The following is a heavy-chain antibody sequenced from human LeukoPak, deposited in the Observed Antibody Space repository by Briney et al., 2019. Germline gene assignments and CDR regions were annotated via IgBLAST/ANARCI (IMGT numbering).Heavy chain of an antibody. D-gene: IGHD6-13*01. V-gene: IGHV4-61*02. CDR1: GGSISSGDYY. J-gene: IGHJ4*02. Sequence: PSQTLSLTCTVSGGSISSGDYYWSWIRQPAGQGLEWIGRIYTSGSTNYNPSLKSRVTISVDTSKNQFSLKLSSVTAADTAVYYCARSTSSNWYSLADYWGQGTLVTVSS. CDR2: IYTSGST. CDR3: ARSTSSNWYSLADY.